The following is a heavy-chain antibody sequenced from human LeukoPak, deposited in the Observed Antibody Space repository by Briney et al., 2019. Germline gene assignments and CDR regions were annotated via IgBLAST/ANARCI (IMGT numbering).Heavy chain of an antibody. Sequence: SETLSLTCAVSGGSFNGYYWTWIRQSPGQGLEWIGEINHSGSSNYNPSLKSRVTISVDTSKNQFSLKLSSVTAADTAVYYCGRGRSGYYDYWGQGTLVTVSS. CDR2: INHSGSS. CDR3: GRGRSGYYDY. D-gene: IGHD3-22*01. J-gene: IGHJ4*02. V-gene: IGHV4-34*01. CDR1: GGSFNGYY.